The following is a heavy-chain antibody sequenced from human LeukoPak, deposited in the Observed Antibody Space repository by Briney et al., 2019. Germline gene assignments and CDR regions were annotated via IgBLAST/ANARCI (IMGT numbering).Heavy chain of an antibody. V-gene: IGHV1-58*01. Sequence: SVKVSCKASGFTFTSSAVQRVRQARGQRLEWIGWIVVGSGNTNYAQKFQERVTITRDMSTSTAYMELSSLRSEDTAVYYCAADLAAAGTYDYWGQGTLVTVSS. J-gene: IGHJ4*02. D-gene: IGHD6-13*01. CDR3: AADLAAAGTYDY. CDR1: GFTFTSSA. CDR2: IVVGSGNT.